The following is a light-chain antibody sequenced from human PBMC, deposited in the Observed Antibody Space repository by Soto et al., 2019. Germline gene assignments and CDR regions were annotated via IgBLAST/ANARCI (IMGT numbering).Light chain of an antibody. CDR2: DAS. J-gene: IGKJ1*01. CDR1: QSISSW. Sequence: DIQMTQTPSTLSASVGDRVIITCRAIQSISSWLAWYKQKPGKAPKLLIYDASSLESGVPSRFSGSGSGTEFTLTISSLQPDDFATYYCQQYNSYWTFGQGTKVDIK. CDR3: QQYNSYWT. V-gene: IGKV1-5*01.